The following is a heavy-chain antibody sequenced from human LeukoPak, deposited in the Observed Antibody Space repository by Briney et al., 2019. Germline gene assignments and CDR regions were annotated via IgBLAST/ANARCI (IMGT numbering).Heavy chain of an antibody. CDR2: ISGSGDST. D-gene: IGHD5-18*01. J-gene: IGHJ2*01. CDR3: AKAHTAMVKGHYWYFDL. Sequence: GGTLRLSCAASGFTFSTYGMSWVRQAPGKGLEWVSAISGSGDSTYYADSVKGRFTISRDNAKNSLYLQMNSLRAEDMALYYCAKAHTAMVKGHYWYFDLWGRGTLVTVSS. V-gene: IGHV3-23*01. CDR1: GFTFSTYG.